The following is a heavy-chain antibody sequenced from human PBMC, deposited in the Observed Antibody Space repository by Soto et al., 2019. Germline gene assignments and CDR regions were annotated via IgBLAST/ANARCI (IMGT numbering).Heavy chain of an antibody. Sequence: KQLVQSGPEVKKPGTSVKVSCKTSGFTFAWSALHWVRQGRGQSLEWIGWIVVGSGNTEFAQQFQERVTIATDMSTNTVYMELSSLRSEDTAIYYCAADIAPTDPSNWFDPWGQGTLVTVSS. CDR3: AADIAPTDPSNWFDP. J-gene: IGHJ5*02. CDR1: GFTFAWSA. V-gene: IGHV1-58*01. CDR2: IVVGSGNT. D-gene: IGHD6-13*01.